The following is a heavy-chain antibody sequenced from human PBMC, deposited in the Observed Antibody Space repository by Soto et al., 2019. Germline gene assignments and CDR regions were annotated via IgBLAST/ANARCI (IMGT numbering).Heavy chain of an antibody. CDR3: ATSALGGSGSWTYRFDP. Sequence: SETLSLTCAVYGGSFSGLYWNWIRQPPGKGLEWIGVINHSGSTNYNPSLKSRVTISTDTSKNHFSLKLSSVTAADTAVYYCATSALGGSGSWTYRFDPWGQGTLVTVSS. V-gene: IGHV4-34*01. CDR2: INHSGST. CDR1: GGSFSGLY. J-gene: IGHJ5*02. D-gene: IGHD6-13*01.